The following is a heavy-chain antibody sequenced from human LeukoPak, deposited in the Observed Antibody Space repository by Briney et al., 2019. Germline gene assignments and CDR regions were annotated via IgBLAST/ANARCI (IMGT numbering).Heavy chain of an antibody. CDR1: GFTFSSYA. CDR2: ISYDGSNK. Sequence: GGSLRLSCAASGFTFSSYAMHWVRQAPGKGLEWVAVISYDGSNKYYADSVKGRFTISRDNSKNTLYLQMNSLRAEDTAVYYCARDPGRNYYGSGTHGYWGQGTLVTVSS. V-gene: IGHV3-30-3*01. CDR3: ARDPGRNYYGSGTHGY. D-gene: IGHD3-10*01. J-gene: IGHJ4*02.